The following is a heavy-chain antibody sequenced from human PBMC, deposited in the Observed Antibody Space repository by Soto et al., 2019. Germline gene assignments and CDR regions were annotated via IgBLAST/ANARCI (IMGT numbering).Heavy chain of an antibody. CDR3: AREGVRGMDV. Sequence: ASVKVSCKASGYTSTGYYMHWVRQAPGQGLEWMGWINPNSGGTSYAQKFQGWVTMTRNTSISTAYMELSSLRSEDTAVYYCAREGVRGMDVWGQGTTVTVSS. CDR2: INPNSGGT. CDR1: GYTSTGYY. D-gene: IGHD3-16*01. V-gene: IGHV1-2*04. J-gene: IGHJ6*02.